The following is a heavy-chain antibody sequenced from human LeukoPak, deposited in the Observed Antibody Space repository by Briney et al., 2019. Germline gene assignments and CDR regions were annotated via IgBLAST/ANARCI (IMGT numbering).Heavy chain of an antibody. V-gene: IGHV4-39*07. Sequence: PSETLSLTCTVSGGSISSSSYYWGWIRQPPGKGLEWIGSIYYSGSTYYNPSLKSRVTISVDKSKNQFSLKLSSVTAADTAVYYCARDFSEGAFDIWGQGTMVSVSS. J-gene: IGHJ3*02. D-gene: IGHD3-10*01. CDR3: ARDFSEGAFDI. CDR2: IYYSGST. CDR1: GGSISSSSYY.